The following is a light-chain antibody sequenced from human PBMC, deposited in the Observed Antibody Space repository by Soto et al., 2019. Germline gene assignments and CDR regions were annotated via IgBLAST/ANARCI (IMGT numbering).Light chain of an antibody. J-gene: IGLJ1*01. Sequence: QSALTQPASVSGSPGQSITISCTGTSSDIGGYDYVSWYQQHPGKAPKLMIYDVTYRPSGLSNRFSGSKSANTAYLTISGLQADDEADYYCLSYTSSTLFVFGTGTKVTVL. CDR1: SSDIGGYDY. V-gene: IGLV2-14*03. CDR3: LSYTSSTLFV. CDR2: DVT.